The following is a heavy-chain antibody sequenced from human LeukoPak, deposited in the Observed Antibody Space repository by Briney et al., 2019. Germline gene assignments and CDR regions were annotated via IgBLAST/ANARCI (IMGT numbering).Heavy chain of an antibody. CDR3: VLQQLSAAFDY. Sequence: GGSLRLSCAASGFTFDDYTMHWVRQAPGKGLEWVSLISWDGGKTSYADSVKGRFTISRDNSKNSLYLQMNSLRTEDTALYYCVLQQLSAAFDYWGQGTLVTVSS. CDR1: GFTFDDYT. D-gene: IGHD6-13*01. J-gene: IGHJ4*02. V-gene: IGHV3-43*01. CDR2: ISWDGGKT.